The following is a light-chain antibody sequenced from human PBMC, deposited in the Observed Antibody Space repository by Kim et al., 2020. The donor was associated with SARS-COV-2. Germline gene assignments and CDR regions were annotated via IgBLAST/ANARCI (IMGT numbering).Light chain of an antibody. CDR3: QAWDGSTHVV. CDR2: QDN. V-gene: IGLV3-1*01. Sequence: VSHGQTSSITCSGDELGKKYVSWYKQRPGQSPVLVISQDNKRPSGIPDRFSGSNSGNRATLTISGTQAVDEADYYCQAWDGSTHVVFGGGTQLTVL. J-gene: IGLJ2*01. CDR1: ELGKKY.